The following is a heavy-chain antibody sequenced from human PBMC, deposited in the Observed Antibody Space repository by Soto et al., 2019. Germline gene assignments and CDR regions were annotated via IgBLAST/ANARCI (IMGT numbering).Heavy chain of an antibody. CDR3: ARGEQLVSGFDP. CDR2: IYYSGST. Sequence: SGKPSPALPFFGGSVQRGWYYWGWVRQPPGKGLEWIGYIYYSGSTNYNPSLKSRVTISVDTSKNQFSLKLSSVTAADTAVYYCARGEQLVSGFDPWGQGTLVTVSS. J-gene: IGHJ5*02. V-gene: IGHV4-61*01. D-gene: IGHD6-6*01. CDR1: GGSVQRGWYY.